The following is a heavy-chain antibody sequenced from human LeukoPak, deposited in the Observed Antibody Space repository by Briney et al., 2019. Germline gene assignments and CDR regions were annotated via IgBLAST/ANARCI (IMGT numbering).Heavy chain of an antibody. Sequence: GESLQISCQGSGYSFINYWIIWVRQLPGKGLEWMGKIDPSDSHTNYSPSFQGHVTISVDRSISTAYLQWSSLKASDTAMYYCARRGDAYDYWGQGTLVTVSS. CDR3: ARRGDAYDY. CDR1: GYSFINYW. CDR2: IDPSDSHT. D-gene: IGHD3-16*01. V-gene: IGHV5-10-1*01. J-gene: IGHJ4*02.